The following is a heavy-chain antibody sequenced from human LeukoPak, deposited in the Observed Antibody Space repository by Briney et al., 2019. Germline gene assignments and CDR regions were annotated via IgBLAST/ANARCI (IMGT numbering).Heavy chain of an antibody. Sequence: SETLSLTCTVSGGSISSYYWSWIRQPPGKGLEWIGYIYYSGSTNYKPSLKSRVTISVDTSKNQFSLKLSSVTAADTAVYYCARRTTVLLWFGESRGFDPWGQGTLVTVSS. V-gene: IGHV4-59*12. D-gene: IGHD3-10*01. CDR1: GGSISSYY. CDR3: ARRTTVLLWFGESRGFDP. CDR2: IYYSGST. J-gene: IGHJ5*02.